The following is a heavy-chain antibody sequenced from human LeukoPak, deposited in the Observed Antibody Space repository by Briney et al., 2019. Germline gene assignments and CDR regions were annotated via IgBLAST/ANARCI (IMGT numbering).Heavy chain of an antibody. J-gene: IGHJ4*02. V-gene: IGHV3-48*03. CDR2: VSSSGSTI. CDR3: ARETEMANLDY. CDR1: GFTFSSYE. Sequence: GGSLRLSCAASGFTFSSYEMNWVRQAPGKGLEWVSYVSSSGSTIYYADSVRGRFTISRDNAKNSLYLQMNSLRAEDTAVYYCARETEMANLDYWGQGTLVTVSS. D-gene: IGHD5-24*01.